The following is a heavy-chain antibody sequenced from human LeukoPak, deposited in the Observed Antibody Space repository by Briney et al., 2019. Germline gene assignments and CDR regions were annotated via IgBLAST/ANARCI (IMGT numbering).Heavy chain of an antibody. J-gene: IGHJ4*02. D-gene: IGHD3-22*01. CDR2: INPIFGTA. CDR3: AISPYYYDSSGYSSLGY. CDR1: GGTFSSYA. V-gene: IGHV1-69*13. Sequence: SVKVSCKASGGTFSSYAISWVRQAPGQGLEWMGGINPIFGTANYAQKFQGRVTITADESTSTAYMELSSLRSEDTAVYYCAISPYYYDSSGYSSLGYWGQGTLVTVSS.